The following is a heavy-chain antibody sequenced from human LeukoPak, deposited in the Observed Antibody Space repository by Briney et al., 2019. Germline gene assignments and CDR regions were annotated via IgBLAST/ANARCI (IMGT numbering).Heavy chain of an antibody. CDR1: GFTFSSYS. CDR3: ARSHYYDSSGYYYYYYGMDV. Sequence: PGGSLRLSCAASGFTFSSYSMNWVRQAPGKGLEWVSYISSSSSTIYYADSVKGRFTISRDNAKNSLYLQMNSLRAEDTAVYYCARSHYYDSSGYYYYYYGMDVWGQGTTVTVSS. V-gene: IGHV3-48*01. CDR2: ISSSSSTI. J-gene: IGHJ6*02. D-gene: IGHD3-22*01.